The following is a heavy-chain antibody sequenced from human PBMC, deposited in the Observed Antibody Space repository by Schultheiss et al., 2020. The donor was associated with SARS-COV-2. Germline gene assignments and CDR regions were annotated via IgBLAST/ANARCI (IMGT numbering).Heavy chain of an antibody. CDR1: GGSISSGYY. D-gene: IGHD3-9*01. CDR3: ARNPDILTDYLGYMDV. Sequence: SETLSLTCTVSGGSISSGYYWGWIRQPPGKGLEWIGSIYHSGSTYYNPSLKSRVTISVDTSKNQFSLKLSSVTAADTAVYYCARNPDILTDYLGYMDVWGQGTTVTVSS. V-gene: IGHV4-38-2*02. CDR2: IYHSGST. J-gene: IGHJ6*02.